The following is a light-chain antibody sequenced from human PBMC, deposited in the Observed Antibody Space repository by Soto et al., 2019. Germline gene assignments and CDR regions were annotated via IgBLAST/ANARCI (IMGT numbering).Light chain of an antibody. CDR2: GNS. Sequence: QSVLTQPPSVSGAAEQRVTSSCTGSSSNIGAGYDVHWYQQLPGTAPKLLIYGNSNRPSGVPDRFSGSKSGTSASLAITGLQAEDEADYYCQSYDSSLSGSRVFGGGTKLTVL. CDR1: SSNIGAGYD. J-gene: IGLJ2*01. V-gene: IGLV1-40*01. CDR3: QSYDSSLSGSRV.